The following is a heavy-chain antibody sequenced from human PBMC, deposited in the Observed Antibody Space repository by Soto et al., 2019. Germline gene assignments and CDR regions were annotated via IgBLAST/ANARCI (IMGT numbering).Heavy chain of an antibody. CDR1: GDSIIVIYH. CDR3: ARGPRENILTGYHKPSYFDY. CDR2: IYHTGTT. D-gene: IGHD3-9*01. J-gene: IGHJ4*02. Sequence: PSETLSLTCAVSGDSIIVIYHWAWIRQSPGRGLEWIASIYHTGTTYYTPSLESRVTISVDTSKNQFSLKLSSVTAADTAVYYCARGPRENILTGYHKPSYFDYWGQGTLVTVSS. V-gene: IGHV4-38-2*01.